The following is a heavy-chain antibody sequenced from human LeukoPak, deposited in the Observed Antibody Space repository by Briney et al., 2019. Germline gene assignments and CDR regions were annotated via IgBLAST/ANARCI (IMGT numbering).Heavy chain of an antibody. D-gene: IGHD6-19*01. V-gene: IGHV3-53*01. Sequence: GGSLRLSCAASGFTVSSNYMSWVRQAPGKGLEWVSVIYSGGSTYYADSVKGRFTISRDNSKNTLYLQMNSLRAEDTAVYYCASAAGYSSGWSATGYYGMDVWGQGTTVTVSS. CDR1: GFTVSSNY. CDR3: ASAAGYSSGWSATGYYGMDV. CDR2: IYSGGST. J-gene: IGHJ6*02.